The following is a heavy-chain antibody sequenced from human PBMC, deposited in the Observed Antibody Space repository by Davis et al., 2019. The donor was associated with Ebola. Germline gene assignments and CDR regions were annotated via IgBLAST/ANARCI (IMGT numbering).Heavy chain of an antibody. CDR2: ISGSGGST. CDR1: GFTFSSYA. CDR3: SGWDSSGYYYVLGY. J-gene: IGHJ4*02. D-gene: IGHD3-22*01. V-gene: IGHV3-23*01. Sequence: PGGSLRLSCAASGFTFSSYAMSWVRQAPGKGLEWVSAISGSGGSTYYADSVKGRFTISRDNSKNTLYLQMNSLRAEDTAVYYCSGWDSSGYYYVLGYWGQGTLVTVSS.